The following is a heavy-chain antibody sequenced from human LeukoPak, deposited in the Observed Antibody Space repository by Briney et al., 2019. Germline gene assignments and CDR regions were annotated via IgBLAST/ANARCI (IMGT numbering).Heavy chain of an antibody. CDR1: AGSFSSSNYY. V-gene: IGHV4-39*02. Sequence: SETLSLTCTVSAGSFSSSNYYWGWIRQPPGKGLEWIGSIYYSGTTFYNPSLSSRVTISVDTSKNQFSLNLSSVTATDTAVYYCAKDSIHYYDRKTLWYWGQGTLVTVSS. CDR3: AKDSIHYYDRKTLWY. CDR2: IYYSGTT. J-gene: IGHJ4*02. D-gene: IGHD3-22*01.